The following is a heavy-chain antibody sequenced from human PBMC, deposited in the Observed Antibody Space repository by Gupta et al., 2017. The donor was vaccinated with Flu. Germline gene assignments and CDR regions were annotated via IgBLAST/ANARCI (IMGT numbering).Heavy chain of an antibody. CDR3: ARSFAYDRSASYDS. D-gene: IGHD3-22*01. Sequence: EVQLVESGGGLVKPGGSLRLPCAASGLPFATSTLTWVRHAPGKGLEWVSSISASSSFIFYADSVKGRFTVSRDNAKHSLYLQMDSLRADDTAVYFCARSFAYDRSASYDSWGQGTLVTVSS. J-gene: IGHJ4*02. CDR1: GLPFATST. CDR2: ISASSSFI. V-gene: IGHV3-21*01.